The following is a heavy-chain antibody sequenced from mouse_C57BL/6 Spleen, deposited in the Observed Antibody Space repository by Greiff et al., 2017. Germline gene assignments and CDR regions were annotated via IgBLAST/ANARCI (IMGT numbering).Heavy chain of an antibody. CDR3: ARRAVVFDY. V-gene: IGHV5-6*02. CDR1: GFTFSSYG. D-gene: IGHD1-1*01. CDR2: ISSGGSYT. J-gene: IGHJ2*01. Sequence: EVKLVESGGDLVKPGGSLKLSCAASGFTFSSYGMSWVRQTPDKRLEWVATISSGGSYTYYPDSVKGRFTISRDNAKNTLYLQMSSLKSEDTAMYYCARRAVVFDYRGQGTTLTVSS.